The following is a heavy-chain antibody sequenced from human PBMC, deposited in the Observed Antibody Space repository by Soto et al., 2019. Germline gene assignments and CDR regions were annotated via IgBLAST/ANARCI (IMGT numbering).Heavy chain of an antibody. CDR2: INPNSGGT. CDR1: GYTFTGYY. J-gene: IGHJ6*02. CDR3: AKMGCSGGSCYPATYYYYGMDV. V-gene: IGHV1-2*04. D-gene: IGHD2-15*01. Sequence: GASVKVSCKASGYTFTGYYMHWVRQAPGQGLEWMGWINPNSGGTNYAQKFQGWVTMTRDTSISTAYMELSRLRSDDTAVYYCAKMGCSGGSCYPATYYYYGMDVWGQGTTVTVSS.